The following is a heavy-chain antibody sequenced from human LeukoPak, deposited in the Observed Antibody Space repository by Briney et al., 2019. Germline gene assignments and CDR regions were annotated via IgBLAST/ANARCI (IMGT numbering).Heavy chain of an antibody. V-gene: IGHV3-73*01. Sequence: PGGSLKLSCAASGFTFSGSAMHWVPQASGKGREWVGRIRNKANSYATAYAASVKGRFTISRDDSKNTAYLQMNSLKTEDTAVYYCTPSRDGYNGAFDIWGQGTMVTVSS. J-gene: IGHJ3*02. CDR2: IRNKANSYAT. CDR3: TPSRDGYNGAFDI. D-gene: IGHD5-24*01. CDR1: GFTFSGSA.